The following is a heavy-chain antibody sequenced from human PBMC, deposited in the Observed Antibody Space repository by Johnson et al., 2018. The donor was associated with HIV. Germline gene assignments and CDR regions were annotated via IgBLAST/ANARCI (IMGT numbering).Heavy chain of an antibody. CDR3: ATSTASDAFDI. D-gene: IGHD1-1*01. CDR2: IGTAGDT. V-gene: IGHV3-13*01. J-gene: IGHJ3*02. Sequence: EQLVESGGGMVQPGRSLRLSCAASGFTFSSYGMHWVRQATGKGLEWVSAIGTAGDTYYPGSVKGRFTISRENAKNSLYLQMNSLRAGDTAVYYCATSTASDAFDIWGQGAMVTVSS. CDR1: GFTFSSYG.